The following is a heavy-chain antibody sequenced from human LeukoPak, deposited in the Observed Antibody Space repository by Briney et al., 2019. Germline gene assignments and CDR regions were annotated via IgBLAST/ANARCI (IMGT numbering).Heavy chain of an antibody. CDR1: GFTFSRYW. V-gene: IGHV3-74*01. CDR2: INSDGSST. D-gene: IGHD5/OR15-5a*01. J-gene: IGHJ4*02. Sequence: GGSLRLSCAASGFTFSRYWMHWVRQGPGKGLVWVSRINSDGSSTSYADSVKGRFTISRDNAKNSLDLQMNSLRAEDTAVYYCARGRLGLDYWGQGILVTVSS. CDR3: ARGRLGLDY.